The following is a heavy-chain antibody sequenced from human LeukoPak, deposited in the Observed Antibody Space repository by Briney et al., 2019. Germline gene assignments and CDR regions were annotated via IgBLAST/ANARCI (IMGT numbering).Heavy chain of an antibody. V-gene: IGHV4-31*03. CDR3: ARLDRSTDLHYYYYYYYMDV. CDR2: IYYSGST. J-gene: IGHJ6*03. Sequence: SETLSLTCTVSGGSISSGGYYWSWIRQHPGKGLEWIGYIYYSGSTYYNPSLKSRVTISVDTSKNQISLKLSSVTAADTAVYYCARLDRSTDLHYYYYYYYMDVWGKGTTVTVSS. D-gene: IGHD2-2*03. CDR1: GGSISSGGYY.